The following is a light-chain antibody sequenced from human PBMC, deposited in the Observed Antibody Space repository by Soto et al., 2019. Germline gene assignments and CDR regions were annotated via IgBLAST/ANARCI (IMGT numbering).Light chain of an antibody. CDR3: KQYGISPIT. Sequence: EIVLTQSPGTLSLSPGERATLSCRASQSVSSSYLAWYQQRPGQAPRLLIYVAANRATGTPDRFSGSGSGTDFTLTISSVEAEDFAVYYCKQYGISPITFGQGTRLEIK. V-gene: IGKV3-20*01. J-gene: IGKJ5*01. CDR2: VAA. CDR1: QSVSSSY.